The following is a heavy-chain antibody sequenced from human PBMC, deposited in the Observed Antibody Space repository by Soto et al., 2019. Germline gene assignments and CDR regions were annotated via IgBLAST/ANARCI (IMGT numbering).Heavy chain of an antibody. CDR2: ISGSGGST. CDR3: ATSIAAAGPFDY. D-gene: IGHD6-13*01. Sequence: LRLSCAASGFTFSSYAMSWVRQAPGKGLEWVSAISGSGGSTYYADSVKGRFTISRDNSKKTLYLQMNSLRAEDTAVYYCATSIAAAGPFDYWGPGTPVTVSS. V-gene: IGHV3-23*01. CDR1: GFTFSSYA. J-gene: IGHJ4*02.